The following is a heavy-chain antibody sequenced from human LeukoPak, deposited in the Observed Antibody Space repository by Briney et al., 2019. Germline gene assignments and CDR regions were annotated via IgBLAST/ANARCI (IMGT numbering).Heavy chain of an antibody. Sequence: ASVKVSCKASGYTFTSYAMNWVRQAPGQGLEWMGWINTNTGNPTYAQGFTGRFVFSLDTSVSTAYLQISSLKAEDTAVYYCARSFISCSGSCHPDYYYYYGMDVWGQGTTVTVSS. D-gene: IGHD6-13*01. CDR2: INTNTGNP. J-gene: IGHJ6*02. CDR3: ARSFISCSGSCHPDYYYYYGMDV. V-gene: IGHV7-4-1*02. CDR1: GYTFTSYA.